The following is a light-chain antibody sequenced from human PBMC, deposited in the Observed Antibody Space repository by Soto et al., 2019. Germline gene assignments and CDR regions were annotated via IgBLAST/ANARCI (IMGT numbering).Light chain of an antibody. CDR3: SSYTSSSTLLYV. Sequence: QSALTQPASVSGSPGQSITISCTGTSSDVGGYNYVSWNQQHPGKAPKLMIYDVSNRPSGVSNRFSGSKSGNTASLTISGLQAEDEVDYYCSSYTSSSTLLYVFGTGTKLTVL. CDR2: DVS. CDR1: SSDVGGYNY. V-gene: IGLV2-14*01. J-gene: IGLJ1*01.